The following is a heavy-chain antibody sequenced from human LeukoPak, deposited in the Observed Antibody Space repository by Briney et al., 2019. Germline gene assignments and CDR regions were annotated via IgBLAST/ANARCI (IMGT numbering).Heavy chain of an antibody. J-gene: IGHJ5*02. CDR2: IYPDDSDT. CDR3: ARRSNYYDSSGYGGWFDP. D-gene: IGHD3-22*01. V-gene: IGHV5-51*01. Sequence: GESLKISCKASGFSFTTYWIGWVRQMPGKGLEWMGIIYPDDSDTRYSPSFQGQVTISADKSISTAYLQWSSLKASDTAMYYCARRSNYYDSSGYGGWFDPWGQGTLLTVSS. CDR1: GFSFTTYW.